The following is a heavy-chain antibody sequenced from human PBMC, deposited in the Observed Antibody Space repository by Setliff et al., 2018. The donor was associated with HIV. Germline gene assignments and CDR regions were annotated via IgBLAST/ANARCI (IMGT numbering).Heavy chain of an antibody. V-gene: IGHV4-59*11. J-gene: IGHJ3*01. D-gene: IGHD3-3*01. CDR3: ARGDNFWSGYNF. CDR1: GGSISSHY. CDR2: IYYSGST. Sequence: SETLSLTCTVSGGSISSHYWSWIRQPPGKGLEWIGYIYYSGSTNYNPSLKSRVTISVDTSKNQFSLRLNSVTAADTAVYYCARGDNFWSGYNFWGQGTMVTVSS.